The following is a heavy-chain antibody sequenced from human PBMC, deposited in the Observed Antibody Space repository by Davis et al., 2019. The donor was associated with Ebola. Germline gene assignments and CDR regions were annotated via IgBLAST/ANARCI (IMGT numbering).Heavy chain of an antibody. D-gene: IGHD3-16*01. V-gene: IGHV3-23*01. CDR2: TTAGGGYT. CDR1: GFTFNGYA. Sequence: PGGSLRLSCAASGFTFNGYAMSWVRQAPGKGLEWVSTTAGGGYTYYADSMKGRFTASRDNTKNTLYLQMSSLRAEDTAVYYCARDLGGVGSHWGQGTLVTVSS. J-gene: IGHJ4*02. CDR3: ARDLGGVGSH.